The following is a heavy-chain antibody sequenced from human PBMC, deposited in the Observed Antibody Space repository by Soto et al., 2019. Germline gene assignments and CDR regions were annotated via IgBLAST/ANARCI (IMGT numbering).Heavy chain of an antibody. Sequence: QVQLQESGPGLVKPSQTLSLTCTVSGGSISSGDYYWSWIRQPPGKGLEWIGYIYYSGSTYYNPSLKSRVTISVDTSKNQFSLKLSSVTAADTAVYYCARVLRELEPEDYYYGMDVWGQGTTVTVSS. J-gene: IGHJ6*02. D-gene: IGHD1-1*01. CDR3: ARVLRELEPEDYYYGMDV. CDR2: IYYSGST. V-gene: IGHV4-30-4*01. CDR1: GGSISSGDYY.